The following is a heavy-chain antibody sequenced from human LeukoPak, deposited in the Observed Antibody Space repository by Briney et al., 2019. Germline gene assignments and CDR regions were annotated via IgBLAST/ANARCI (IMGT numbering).Heavy chain of an antibody. Sequence: GGSLRLSCAASGFTFSSYSMNWVRQAPGKGLEWVSYISSSSSTIYYADSVKGRFTISRDNAKNSLYLQMNSLRAEDTAVYYCAKDQVVVVAATPRDVDYWGQGTLVTVSS. D-gene: IGHD2-15*01. V-gene: IGHV3-48*01. J-gene: IGHJ4*02. CDR2: ISSSSSTI. CDR3: AKDQVVVVAATPRDVDY. CDR1: GFTFSSYS.